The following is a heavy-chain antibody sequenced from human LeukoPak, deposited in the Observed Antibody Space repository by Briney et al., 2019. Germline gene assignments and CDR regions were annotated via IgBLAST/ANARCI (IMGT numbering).Heavy chain of an antibody. CDR1: GFTFSDYY. V-gene: IGHV3-11*01. Sequence: PGGSLRLSCAASGFTFSDYYMSWIRQAPGKGLEWVSYISSSGSTIYYADSVKGRFTISRDNAKNSLYLQMNSLRAEDTAVYYCARQQEISGWYHLFDYWGQGTLVTVSS. CDR2: ISSSGSTI. D-gene: IGHD6-19*01. CDR3: ARQQEISGWYHLFDY. J-gene: IGHJ4*02.